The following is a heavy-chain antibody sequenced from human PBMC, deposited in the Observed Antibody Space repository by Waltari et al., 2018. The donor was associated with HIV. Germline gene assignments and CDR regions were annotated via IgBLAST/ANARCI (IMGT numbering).Heavy chain of an antibody. CDR3: ARGAGYDSVGYYFILDY. CDR2: FYYSGSI. Sequence: VQLQESGPGLVKSSETLSLTCSVPGGSISRYSWCWIRQSPGKGLEWVGYFYYSGSIKYSPSLKSRATISVDTSKNQFSLKLTSLTAADTAVYYCARGAGYDSVGYYFILDYWGQGALVTVSS. D-gene: IGHD3-22*01. V-gene: IGHV4-59*01. CDR1: GGSISRYS. J-gene: IGHJ4*02.